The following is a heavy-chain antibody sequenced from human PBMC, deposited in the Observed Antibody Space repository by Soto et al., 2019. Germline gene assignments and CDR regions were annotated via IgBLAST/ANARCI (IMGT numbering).Heavy chain of an antibody. CDR1: GYPVTAYY. CDR2: INPATGAA. CDR3: ARGGGVGVAGSAAFDM. D-gene: IGHD3-3*01. Sequence: QLHLVQSGAVVKKPGASVTVSCSASGYPVTAYYMHWVRQAPGRGLEWMGGINPATGAAKYTQTFQGRVTMTRDTSTSTGFMELCGLASEDTAGFYCARGGGVGVAGSAAFDMWGQGTLVTVSS. V-gene: IGHV1-2*02. J-gene: IGHJ3*02.